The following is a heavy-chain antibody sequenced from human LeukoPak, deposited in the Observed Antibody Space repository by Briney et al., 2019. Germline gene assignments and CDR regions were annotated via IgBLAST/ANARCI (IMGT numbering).Heavy chain of an antibody. J-gene: IGHJ6*02. Sequence: GGSLRLSCAASGFTFSSHWMHWVRQAPGKGLVWVSRINSDGSSISYADSVKGRFTISRDISRNTLYLQMNSLRAEDTAVYYCAKDVQLWLYYGMDVWGQGTTVTVSS. D-gene: IGHD5-18*01. CDR1: GFTFSSHW. CDR3: AKDVQLWLYYGMDV. V-gene: IGHV3-74*01. CDR2: INSDGSSI.